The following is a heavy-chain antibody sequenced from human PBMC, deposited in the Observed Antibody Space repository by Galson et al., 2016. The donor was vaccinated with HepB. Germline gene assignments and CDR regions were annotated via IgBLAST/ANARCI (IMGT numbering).Heavy chain of an antibody. CDR1: GYTFTSYD. J-gene: IGHJ6*02. V-gene: IGHV1-18*01. CDR2: VGPYNGNT. Sequence: SVKVSCKASGYTFTSYDMNWVRQAPGQGPEWMGSVGPYNGNTNYAQKFQGRVTMTTDTSSTTAFMELRSLTSDDTAIYYCAREGYYRLMDVWGQGTTVTVSS. D-gene: IGHD3-16*02. CDR3: AREGYYRLMDV.